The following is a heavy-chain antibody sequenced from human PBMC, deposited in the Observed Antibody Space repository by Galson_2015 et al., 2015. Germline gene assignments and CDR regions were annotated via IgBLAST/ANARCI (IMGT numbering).Heavy chain of an antibody. CDR3: AKDTRYYFWTGSRTLGY. CDR2: ISGSGGST. J-gene: IGHJ4*02. Sequence: SLRLSCAASGFTFSSYAMSWVRQAPGKGLEWVSAISGSGGSTYYADSVKGRFTISRDNSKNTLYLQMNSLRAEDTAVYYCAKDTRYYFWTGSRTLGYWGQGTVVTVSS. CDR1: GFTFSSYA. D-gene: IGHD3/OR15-3a*01. V-gene: IGHV3-23*01.